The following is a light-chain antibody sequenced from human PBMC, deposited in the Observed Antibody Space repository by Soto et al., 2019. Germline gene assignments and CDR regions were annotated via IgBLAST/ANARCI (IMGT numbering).Light chain of an antibody. J-gene: IGKJ5*01. V-gene: IGKV3-11*01. CDR3: QQRSNWPIT. Sequence: EIVLTQSPGTLALSPGDRATLSCRASQSINKAYLVWYQVKPGQAPRLLIYDASNRATGIPARFSGSGSGTDFTLTISSLEPEDFAVYYCQQRSNWPITFGQGTRLEIK. CDR1: QSINKAY. CDR2: DAS.